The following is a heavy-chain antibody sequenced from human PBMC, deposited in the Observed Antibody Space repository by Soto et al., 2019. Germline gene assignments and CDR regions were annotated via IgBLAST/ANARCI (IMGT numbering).Heavy chain of an antibody. J-gene: IGHJ4*02. D-gene: IGHD3-22*01. Sequence: NPVGSLRLSCAASGFTFSNAWMSWVRQAPGKGLEWVGRIKSKTDGGATDYAAPVKGRFTISRDDSKNTLYLQMNSLKTEDTAVYYCTTGSTGYYDSSGYYYVGSYYFDYWGQGTLVTVSS. V-gene: IGHV3-15*01. CDR1: GFTFSNAW. CDR2: IKSKTDGGAT. CDR3: TTGSTGYYDSSGYYYVGSYYFDY.